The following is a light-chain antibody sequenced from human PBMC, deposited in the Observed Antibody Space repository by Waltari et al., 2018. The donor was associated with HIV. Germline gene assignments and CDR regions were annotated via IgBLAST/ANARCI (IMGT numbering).Light chain of an antibody. CDR3: SSYAGSNNWVV. CDR1: SSDVGGYQY. J-gene: IGLJ2*01. CDR2: DVS. Sequence: QSALTQPPSASGSPGQSVTISCTGTSSDVGGYQYVSWYQQHPGKAPKLMIYDVSKRPSGVPDRCSGSKSGNTASLTVSGLQAEDEADYYCSSYAGSNNWVVFGGGTKLTVL. V-gene: IGLV2-8*01.